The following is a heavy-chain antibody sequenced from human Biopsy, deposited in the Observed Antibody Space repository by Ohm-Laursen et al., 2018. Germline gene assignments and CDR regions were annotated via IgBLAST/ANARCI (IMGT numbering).Heavy chain of an antibody. J-gene: IGHJ4*02. Sequence: TLSLTCTVSGGPIDSYYWSWIRQPPGKGLEWIGNFYYSGSTNYNPSLKSRITMSLDRSKSQVSLRMNSVTTADTAVYYCARARIKTSGVLIPETYYFDSWGQGTLVTVSS. CDR3: ARARIKTSGVLIPETYYFDS. CDR1: GGPIDSYY. V-gene: IGHV4-59*01. CDR2: FYYSGST. D-gene: IGHD3-3*01.